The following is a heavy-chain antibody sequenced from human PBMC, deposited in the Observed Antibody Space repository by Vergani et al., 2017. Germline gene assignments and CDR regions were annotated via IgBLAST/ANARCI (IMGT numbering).Heavy chain of an antibody. J-gene: IGHJ1*01. CDR3: ARDLIENDTYGRSGY. CDR2: IYTSGST. CDR1: GGSISSGSYY. V-gene: IGHV4-61*02. Sequence: QVQLQESGPGLVKPSQTLSLTCTVSGGSISSGSYYWSWIRQPAGKGLEWIGRIYTSGSTNYNPSLKSRVTMSLDTSKNQFSLNLYSVTAADTAVYYCARDLIENDTYGRSGYWGPGTLVTVSS. D-gene: IGHD6-25*01.